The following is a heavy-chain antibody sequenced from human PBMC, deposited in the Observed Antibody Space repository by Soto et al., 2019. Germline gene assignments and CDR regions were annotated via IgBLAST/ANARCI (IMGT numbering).Heavy chain of an antibody. Sequence: ASVKVSCKASGYTFTSYYMHWVRQAPGQGLEWMGIINPSGGSTSYAQKFQGRVTMTRDTSTSTVYMELSSLRSEDTAVYYCARIDRIAVAGYYFDYWGKGNLVTVS. J-gene: IGHJ4*02. D-gene: IGHD6-19*01. CDR2: INPSGGST. CDR1: GYTFTSYY. V-gene: IGHV1-46*01. CDR3: ARIDRIAVAGYYFDY.